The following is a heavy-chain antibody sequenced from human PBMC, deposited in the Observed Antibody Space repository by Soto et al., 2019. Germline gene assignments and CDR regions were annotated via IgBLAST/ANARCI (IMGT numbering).Heavy chain of an antibody. D-gene: IGHD1-26*01. J-gene: IGHJ6*02. CDR1: GGSFSGYY. CDR2: INHSGST. V-gene: IGHV4-34*01. Sequence: SETLSLTCAVYGGSFSGYYWSWIRQPPGKGLEWIGEINHSGSTNYNPSLKSRVTISVDTSKNQFSLKLSSVTAADTAVYYCARLGYSGSIRGYYDYGMDVWGQGTTVTVSS. CDR3: ARLGYSGSIRGYYDYGMDV.